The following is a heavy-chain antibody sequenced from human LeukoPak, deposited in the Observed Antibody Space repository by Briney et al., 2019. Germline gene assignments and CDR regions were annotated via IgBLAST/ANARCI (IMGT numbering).Heavy chain of an antibody. CDR1: GYTFTGYY. V-gene: IGHV1-2*02. J-gene: IGHJ5*02. CDR2: INPNSGGT. CDR3: AREVPYDSSGYRNWFDP. D-gene: IGHD3-22*01. Sequence: ASVKVSCKASGYTFTGYYMHWVRQAPGQGLEWMGWINPNSGGTNYAQKFQGRVTMTRNTSISTAYMELSRLRSDDTAVYYCAREVPYDSSGYRNWFDPWGQGTLVTVSS.